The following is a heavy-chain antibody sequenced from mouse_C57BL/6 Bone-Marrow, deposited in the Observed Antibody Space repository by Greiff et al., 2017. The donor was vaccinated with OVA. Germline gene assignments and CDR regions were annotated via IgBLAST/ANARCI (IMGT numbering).Heavy chain of an antibody. Sequence: VQLKESGAELMRPGASVKLSCTASGFNIKDDYMHWVKQRPEQGLEWIGWIDPENGDTEYASKFQGKATITADTSSNTAYLQLSSLTSEDTAVYYCTLLLFAYWGQGTLVTVSA. CDR1: GFNIKDDY. CDR3: TLLLFAY. D-gene: IGHD1-1*01. V-gene: IGHV14-4*01. J-gene: IGHJ3*01. CDR2: IDPENGDT.